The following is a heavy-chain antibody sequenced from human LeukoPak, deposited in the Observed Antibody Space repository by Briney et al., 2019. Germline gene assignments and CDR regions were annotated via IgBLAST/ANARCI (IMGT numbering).Heavy chain of an antibody. V-gene: IGHV3-53*01. CDR3: ARGRGYSQSNWVDP. Sequence: GGSLRLSCAASGFTFDSHTVIWVRQAPGKGLEWVSVIYSGGTTYYADSVKGRFTISRDNSKNTLYLQMNSLRAEDTAVYYCARGRGYSQSNWVDPWGQGTMVTVSA. D-gene: IGHD5-18*01. CDR2: IYSGGTT. CDR1: GFTFDSHT. J-gene: IGHJ5*02.